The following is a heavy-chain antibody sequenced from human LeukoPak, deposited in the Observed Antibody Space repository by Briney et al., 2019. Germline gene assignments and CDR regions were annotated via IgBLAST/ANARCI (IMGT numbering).Heavy chain of an antibody. CDR2: ISYDGSNK. J-gene: IGHJ4*02. CDR3: AKDRAGVVVPAAWDLDY. D-gene: IGHD2-2*01. Sequence: PGRSLRLSCAASGFTFSSYGMHWDRQAPGKGLEWVAVISYDGSNKYYADSVKGRFTISRDNSKNTLYLQMNSLRAEDTAVYYCAKDRAGVVVPAAWDLDYWGQGTLVTVSS. V-gene: IGHV3-30*18. CDR1: GFTFSSYG.